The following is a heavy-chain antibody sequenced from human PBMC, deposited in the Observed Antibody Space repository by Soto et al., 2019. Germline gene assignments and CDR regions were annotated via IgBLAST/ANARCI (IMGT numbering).Heavy chain of an antibody. CDR1: AGTFSSYA. J-gene: IGHJ6*02. CDR3: ARARISMMVGGAYYYAMDA. CDR2: IIPMFATT. D-gene: IGHD3-22*01. V-gene: IGHV1-69*12. Sequence: QVQLVQSGAEVKKPGSSVKLSCKASAGTFSSYAMNWVRQAPGQGLEWMGGIIPMFATTNYAQKFQGRVSITADESTRTAYMALSSLRSDDTAVYYGARARISMMVGGAYYYAMDAWGQGTTVTVSS.